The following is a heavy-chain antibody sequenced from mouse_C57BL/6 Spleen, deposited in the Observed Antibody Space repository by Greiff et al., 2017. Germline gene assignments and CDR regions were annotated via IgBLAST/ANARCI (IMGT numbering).Heavy chain of an antibody. CDR1: GYTFTSYW. J-gene: IGHJ2*01. V-gene: IGHV1-69*01. CDR3: ARGGTSFDY. CDR2: IDPSDSYT. Sequence: VQLQQSGAELVMPGASVKLSCKASGYTFTSYWMHWVKQRPGQGLEWIGEIDPSDSYTNYNQKLKGKSTLTVDKSSSTAYMQLSSLTSEDSAVYYCARGGTSFDYWGQGTTLTVSS. D-gene: IGHD3-3*01.